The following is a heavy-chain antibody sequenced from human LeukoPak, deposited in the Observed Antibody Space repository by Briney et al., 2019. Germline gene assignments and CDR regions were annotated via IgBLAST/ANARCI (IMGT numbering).Heavy chain of an antibody. V-gene: IGHV6-1*01. D-gene: IGHD1-26*01. Sequence: SQTLSLTCAISGDSVSSNSAAWNWIRQSPTRGLEWLGMTYYRSKWFNDYEVSVKSRITVNPDTSKNQFSLQLNSVTPEDTAVYFCARTQSGSYHGVVDCWGQGTLVTVSS. CDR2: TYYRSKWFN. CDR1: GDSVSSNSAA. J-gene: IGHJ4*02. CDR3: ARTQSGSYHGVVDC.